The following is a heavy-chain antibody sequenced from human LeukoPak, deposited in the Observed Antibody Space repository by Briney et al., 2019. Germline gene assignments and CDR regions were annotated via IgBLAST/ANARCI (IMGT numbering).Heavy chain of an antibody. CDR1: GFTFSSYA. V-gene: IGHV3-23*01. CDR2: ISGSGGST. D-gene: IGHD3-10*01. Sequence: PGGSLRLSCAASGFTFSSYAMIWVRQAPGKGLEWVSAISGSGGSTYYADSVKGRFTISRDNSKNTLYLQMNSLRAEDTAVYYCAKVLITMVRGAMLGYYFDYWGQGTLVTVYS. J-gene: IGHJ4*02. CDR3: AKVLITMVRGAMLGYYFDY.